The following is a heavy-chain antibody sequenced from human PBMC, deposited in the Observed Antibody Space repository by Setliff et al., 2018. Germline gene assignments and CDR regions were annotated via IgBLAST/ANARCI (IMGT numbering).Heavy chain of an antibody. V-gene: IGHV4-31*03. CDR2: IYYSGNT. D-gene: IGHD3-10*01. CDR1: GVSIVSGVFF. CDR3: ARHRHSLLRGVVQYNYFDP. Sequence: NPSETLSLTCSVSGVSIVSGVFFWSWVRQLPGKGLEWIGHIYYSGNTYSNPSLSSRLTMSLDTSKNQFSLKLRSVTGADTAVYYCARHRHSLLRGVVQYNYFDPWGQGTLVTVSS. J-gene: IGHJ5*02.